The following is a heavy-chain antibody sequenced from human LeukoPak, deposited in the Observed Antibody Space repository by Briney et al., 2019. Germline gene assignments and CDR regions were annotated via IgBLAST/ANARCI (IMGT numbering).Heavy chain of an antibody. V-gene: IGHV3-33*01. CDR2: IWYDGRSK. D-gene: IGHD4-17*01. Sequence: GGSLRLSCAASGFTFSSYGMHWVRQAPGKGLEWVAVIWYDGRSKYDAGSVQGRFTISRDNSKNTLYLQMNSLRAEDTAVYYGARDSYGFDYWGQGTLVTVSS. CDR1: GFTFSSYG. J-gene: IGHJ4*02. CDR3: ARDSYGFDY.